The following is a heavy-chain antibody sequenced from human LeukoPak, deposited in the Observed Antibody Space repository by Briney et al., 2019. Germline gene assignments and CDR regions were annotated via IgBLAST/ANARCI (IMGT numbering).Heavy chain of an antibody. CDR2: IYSGGST. CDR1: GFTVSSNY. J-gene: IGHJ4*02. V-gene: IGHV3-66*02. CDR3: ARAVSGYDFWSGYYTYFDY. Sequence: GGSLTLSCAPSGFTVSSNYMSWVRQAPGKGLEWASVIYSGGSTYYADSVKGRFTISRDNSKNTLYLQMNSLRAEDTAVHYCARAVSGYDFWSGYYTYFDYWGQGTLVTVSS. D-gene: IGHD3-3*01.